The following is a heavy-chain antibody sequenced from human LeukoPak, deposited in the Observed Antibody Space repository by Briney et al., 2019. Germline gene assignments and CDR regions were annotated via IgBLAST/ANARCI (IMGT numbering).Heavy chain of an antibody. J-gene: IGHJ5*02. V-gene: IGHV3-23*01. Sequence: GGSLRLSCAASGLTFTSFAMSWVRQAPGKGLEWVSAISSSGGGTFYADSVRGPFTISRDNSKITLYLQMNSLRVEDTAVYYCARAPPGLNWFDPWGQGTLVTVSS. CDR3: ARAPPGLNWFDP. CDR1: GLTFTSFA. CDR2: ISSSGGGT.